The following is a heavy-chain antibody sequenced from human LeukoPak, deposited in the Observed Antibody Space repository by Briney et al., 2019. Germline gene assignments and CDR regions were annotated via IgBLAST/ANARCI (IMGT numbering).Heavy chain of an antibody. CDR3: AKSWVAVAGYYFDY. Sequence: GGSLRLSCAASGFTFSSYAMHWVRQAPGKGLEWVAVISYDGSNKYYADSVKGRFTISRDNSKNTLYLQMNSLRAEDTAVYYCAKSWVAVAGYYFDYWGQGTLVTVSS. V-gene: IGHV3-30-3*01. J-gene: IGHJ4*02. CDR1: GFTFSSYA. CDR2: ISYDGSNK. D-gene: IGHD6-19*01.